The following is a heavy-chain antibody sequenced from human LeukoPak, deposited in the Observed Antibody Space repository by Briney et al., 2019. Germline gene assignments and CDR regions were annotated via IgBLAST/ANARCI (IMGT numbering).Heavy chain of an antibody. J-gene: IGHJ5*02. Sequence: GGSLRLSCAASGFTFSGSAMHWVRQASGKGLEWVGRIRSKANSYATAYAASVKGRFTISRGDSKNTAYPQMNSLKTEDTAVYYCTRLEYGSGILWFDPWGQGTLVTVSS. V-gene: IGHV3-73*01. CDR1: GFTFSGSA. D-gene: IGHD3-10*01. CDR3: TRLEYGSGILWFDP. CDR2: IRSKANSYAT.